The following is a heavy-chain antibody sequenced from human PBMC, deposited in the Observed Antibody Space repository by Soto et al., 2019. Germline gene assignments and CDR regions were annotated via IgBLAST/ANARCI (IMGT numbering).Heavy chain of an antibody. CDR3: AKDVNYYDSSGYFDY. D-gene: IGHD3-22*01. CDR1: GFTFSSYA. J-gene: IGHJ4*02. V-gene: IGHV3-23*01. CDR2: ISGSGGST. Sequence: GGSLRLSCAASGFTFSSYAMSWVRQAPGKGLEWVSAISGSGGSTYYADSVKGRFTISRDNSKNTLYLQMNSLRAEDTAVYYCAKDVNYYDSSGYFDYWGQGTLVTVSS.